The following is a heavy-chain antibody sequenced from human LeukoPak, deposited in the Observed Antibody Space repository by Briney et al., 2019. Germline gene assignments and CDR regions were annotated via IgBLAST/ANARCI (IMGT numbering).Heavy chain of an antibody. Sequence: PGGSLRLSCAASGFTFSSYAMHWVRQAPGKGLEWVAVISYDGSSKYYADSVKGRFTISRDNSKNTLYLQMNSLRAEDTAVYYCARDAFRDSSGYYYYWGQGTLVTVSS. J-gene: IGHJ4*02. D-gene: IGHD3-22*01. CDR1: GFTFSSYA. CDR2: ISYDGSSK. V-gene: IGHV3-30-3*01. CDR3: ARDAFRDSSGYYYY.